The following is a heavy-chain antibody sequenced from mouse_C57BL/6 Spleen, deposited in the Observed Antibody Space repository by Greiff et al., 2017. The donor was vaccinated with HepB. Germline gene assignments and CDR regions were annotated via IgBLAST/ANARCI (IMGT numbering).Heavy chain of an antibody. CDR3: ARSLITTVVGEGY. D-gene: IGHD1-1*01. J-gene: IGHJ2*01. CDR1: GYTFTSYW. V-gene: IGHV1-61*01. CDR2: IYPSDSET. Sequence: QVQLQQSGAELVRPGSSVKLSCKASGYTFTSYWMDWVKQRPGQGLEWIGNIYPSDSETHYNQKFKDKATLTVDKSSSTAYMQLSSLTSEDSAVYYCARSLITTVVGEGYWGQGTTLTVSS.